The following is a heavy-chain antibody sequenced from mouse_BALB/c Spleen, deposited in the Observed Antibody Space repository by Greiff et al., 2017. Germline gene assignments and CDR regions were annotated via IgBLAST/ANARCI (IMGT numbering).Heavy chain of an antibody. CDR3: AKPYGNYALWYFDY. CDR2: INSNGGST. D-gene: IGHD2-1*01. CDR1: GFTFSSYG. J-gene: IGHJ2*01. Sequence: DVMLVESGGGLVQPGGSLKLSCAASGFTFSSYGMSWVRQTPDKRLELVATINSNGGSTYYPDSVKGRFTIPRDNAKNTLYLQMSSLKSEDTAMYYCAKPYGNYALWYFDYWGQGTTLTVSS. V-gene: IGHV5-6-3*01.